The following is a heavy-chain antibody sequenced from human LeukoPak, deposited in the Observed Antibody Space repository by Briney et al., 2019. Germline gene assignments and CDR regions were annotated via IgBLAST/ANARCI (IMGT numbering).Heavy chain of an antibody. D-gene: IGHD3-9*01. J-gene: IGHJ4*02. CDR2: IKSKTDGGTT. CDR1: GFTFSDAW. CDR3: TSQTRKYDILTGYYTVYYFDY. V-gene: IGHV3-15*01. Sequence: PGGSLRLSCAASGFTFSDAWMNWVRQAPGKGLEWVGCIKSKTDGGTTDYAAPVKGRFTISRDDSKNTLYLQMNSLKTEDTAVYYCTSQTRKYDILTGYYTVYYFDYWGQGTLVTVSS.